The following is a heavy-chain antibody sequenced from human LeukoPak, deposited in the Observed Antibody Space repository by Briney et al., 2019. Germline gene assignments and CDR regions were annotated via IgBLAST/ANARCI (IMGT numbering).Heavy chain of an antibody. V-gene: IGHV4-34*01. CDR2: INHSGST. CDR3: ARHYGSGTYPLDY. D-gene: IGHD3-10*01. Sequence: SETLSLTCAVYGGPFSGYYWSWIRQPPGKGLEWIGEINHSGSTNYNPSLKSRVTISVDTSKNQFSLKLNSVTAADTAVYYCARHYGSGTYPLDYWGQGTLVTVSS. CDR1: GGPFSGYY. J-gene: IGHJ4*02.